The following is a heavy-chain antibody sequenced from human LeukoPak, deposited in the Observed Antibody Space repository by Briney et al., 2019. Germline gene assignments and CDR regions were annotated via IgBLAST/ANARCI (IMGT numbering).Heavy chain of an antibody. J-gene: IGHJ3*02. Sequence: PGGSLRLSCAASGLTFEDYAMHWVRQAPGRGLEWVSLISWNGRSTYYADSVEGRFTISRDNGKNSLYLQMNSLRPEDTALYYCTKSLFGDRLTFDAFDIWGQGTMVTVSS. CDR1: GLTFEDYA. V-gene: IGHV3-43D*03. CDR2: ISWNGRST. CDR3: TKSLFGDRLTFDAFDI. D-gene: IGHD3-16*01.